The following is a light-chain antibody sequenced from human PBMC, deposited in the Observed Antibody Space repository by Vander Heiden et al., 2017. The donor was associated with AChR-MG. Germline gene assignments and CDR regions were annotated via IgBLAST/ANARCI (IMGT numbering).Light chain of an antibody. J-gene: IGLJ1*01. V-gene: IGLV1-47*02. Sequence: QSVLTQPPSASGTPGPRVTISCSGSSSNIGSNYVYWYQQLPGTAPKLLIYSNNQRPSGVPDRFSGSKSGTSASLAISGLRSEDEADYYCAAWDDSLSGQVFGTGTKVTVL. CDR2: SNN. CDR3: AAWDDSLSGQV. CDR1: SSNIGSNY.